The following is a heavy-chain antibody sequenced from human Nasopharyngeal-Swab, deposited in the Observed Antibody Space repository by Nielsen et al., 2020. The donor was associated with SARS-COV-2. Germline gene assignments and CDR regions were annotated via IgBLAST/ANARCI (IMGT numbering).Heavy chain of an antibody. J-gene: IGHJ4*02. Sequence: WGSLRLSYAASGFTFSRYTMHWVRQAPGKGLEWVAVISYDGSNKYYADSVKGRFTISRDISKNTLYLQMNSLRAEDTAVFYCASTPLDSSGYYYAFHYWGRGTLVTVSS. CDR3: ASTPLDSSGYYYAFHY. D-gene: IGHD3-22*01. CDR2: ISYDGSNK. CDR1: GFTFSRYT. V-gene: IGHV3-30-3*01.